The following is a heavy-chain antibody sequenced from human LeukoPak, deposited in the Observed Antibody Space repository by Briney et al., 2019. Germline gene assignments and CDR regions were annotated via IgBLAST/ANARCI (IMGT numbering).Heavy chain of an antibody. J-gene: IGHJ4*02. CDR3: ARVQKHDSGDYGGYFAS. D-gene: IGHD4-17*01. V-gene: IGHV3-23*01. CDR2: ISGNGYST. Sequence: GGSLRHSCAASGFTFSSCAMTWVRQAPGKGLQWVSDISGNGYSTYYADSLKGRFTISRDNSKNTLYLQMNSLRAEDTAVYYCARVQKHDSGDYGGYFASWGQGTLVTVSS. CDR1: GFTFSSCA.